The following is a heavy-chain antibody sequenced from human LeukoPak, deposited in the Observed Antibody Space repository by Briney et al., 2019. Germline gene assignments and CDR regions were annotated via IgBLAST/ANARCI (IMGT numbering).Heavy chain of an antibody. CDR3: ARVRVHGYCSSTSCYSILLNWNYEGWFDP. D-gene: IGHD2-2*03. J-gene: IGHJ5*02. Sequence: SETLSLTCAVYGGSFSGYYWSWIRRPPGKGLEWIGEINHSGSTNYNPSLTSRVTISVDPSKNQFSLKLSSGTAADTAVYYCARVRVHGYCSSTSCYSILLNWNYEGWFDPWGQGTLVTVSS. CDR2: INHSGST. CDR1: GGSFSGYY. V-gene: IGHV4-34*01.